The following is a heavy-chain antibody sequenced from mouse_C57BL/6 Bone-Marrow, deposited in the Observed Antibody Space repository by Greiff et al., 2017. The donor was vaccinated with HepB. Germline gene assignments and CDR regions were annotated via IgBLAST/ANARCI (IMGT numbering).Heavy chain of an antibody. Sequence: DVMLVESGGGLVKPGGSLKLSCAASGFTFSSYAMSWVRQTPEKRLEWVATISDGGSYTYYPDNVKGRFTISRDNAKNNLYLQMSHLKSEDTAMYYCARDARTGKYFDYWGQGTTLTVSS. V-gene: IGHV5-4*01. CDR3: ARDARTGKYFDY. J-gene: IGHJ2*01. D-gene: IGHD4-1*01. CDR2: ISDGGSYT. CDR1: GFTFSSYA.